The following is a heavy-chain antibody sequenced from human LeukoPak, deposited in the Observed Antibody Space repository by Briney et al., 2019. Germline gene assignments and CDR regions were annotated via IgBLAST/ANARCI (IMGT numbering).Heavy chain of an antibody. D-gene: IGHD6-19*01. Sequence: SETLSLTCTVSGGSISTYYWSWIRQPPGKGLEWIGYIHYSGTTNYSPSLKSRVTISVDTSKNRFSLRLTSLTAADTAVYFCAGGGWSFDAFDFWGQGTMVTVSS. CDR1: GGSISTYY. V-gene: IGHV4-59*08. CDR2: IHYSGTT. CDR3: AGGGWSFDAFDF. J-gene: IGHJ3*01.